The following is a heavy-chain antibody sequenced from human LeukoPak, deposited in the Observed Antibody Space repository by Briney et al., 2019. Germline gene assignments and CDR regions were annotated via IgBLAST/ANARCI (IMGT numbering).Heavy chain of an antibody. V-gene: IGHV3-33*06. D-gene: IGHD3-22*01. CDR1: GFFFDNYG. CDR3: AKDSSAYYLDY. CDR2: IWYDGSKK. J-gene: IGHJ4*02. Sequence: GGSLRLSCATPGFFFDNYGMYWVRQAPGKGLEWVALIWYDGSKKSYGDSVKGRFTISRDNSRNIVYLEMSDLRAEDTAVYYCAKDSSAYYLDYWGQGTLVTVSS.